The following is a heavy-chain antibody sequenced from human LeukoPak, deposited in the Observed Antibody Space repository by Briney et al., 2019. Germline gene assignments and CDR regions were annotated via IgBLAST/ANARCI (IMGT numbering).Heavy chain of an antibody. J-gene: IGHJ6*03. CDR3: AGGGITSWFYMDV. CDR2: IDPNSGGT. CDR1: GYTFTSYD. D-gene: IGHD2-2*01. Sequence: ASVKVSCKASGYTFTSYDINWVRQATGQGLEWMGWIDPNSGGTNYAQEFQGRVTMTRDTSISTAYMELNRLNSDDTAVYYCAGGGITSWFYMDVWDKGTTVTVSS. V-gene: IGHV1-2*02.